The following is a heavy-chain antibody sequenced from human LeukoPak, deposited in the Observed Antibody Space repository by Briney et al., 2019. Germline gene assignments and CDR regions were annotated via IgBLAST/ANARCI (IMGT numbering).Heavy chain of an antibody. CDR3: ARDTPGDY. V-gene: IGHV4-59*11. J-gene: IGHJ4*02. CDR1: GGSISSHY. Sequence: SETLSLTCTVSGGSISSHYWSWIRQPPGKGLEWIGYIYYSGSTNYNPSLKSRVTISVDTSKNQFSLKLSSVTAADTAVYYCARDTPGDYWGQGTLVTVSS. CDR2: IYYSGST.